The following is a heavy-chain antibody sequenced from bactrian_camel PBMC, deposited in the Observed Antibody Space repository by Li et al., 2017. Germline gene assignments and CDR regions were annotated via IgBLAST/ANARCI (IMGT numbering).Heavy chain of an antibody. CDR2: IGGDGSET. CDR3: AAPIYAAGGFFWDFGY. CDR1: GFTFSTKW. D-gene: IGHD7*01. V-gene: IGHV3S6*01. J-gene: IGHJ6*01. Sequence: HVQLVESGGGLVQPGGSLRLSCAASGFTFSTKWMSWVRQAPGKGLEWVSSIGGDGSETYYLDSVKGRFTISRDNAKNTVHLQMNSLKSGDTALYNCAAPIYAAGGFFWDFGYWGQGTQVTVS.